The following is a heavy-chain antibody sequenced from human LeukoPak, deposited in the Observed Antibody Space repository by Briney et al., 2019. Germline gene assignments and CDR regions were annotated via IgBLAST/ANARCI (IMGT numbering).Heavy chain of an antibody. CDR2: IYYSGST. CDR3: ARGHYGGYPDY. CDR1: GGSISSYY. D-gene: IGHD4-17*01. V-gene: IGHV4-59*01. J-gene: IGHJ4*02. Sequence: KPSETLSLTCTVSGGSISSYYWSWIRQPPGKGLEWIGYIYYSGSTNYNPSLKSRVTISVDTSKNQFSLKLSSVTAADTAVYYCARGHYGGYPDYWGQGTLVTVSS.